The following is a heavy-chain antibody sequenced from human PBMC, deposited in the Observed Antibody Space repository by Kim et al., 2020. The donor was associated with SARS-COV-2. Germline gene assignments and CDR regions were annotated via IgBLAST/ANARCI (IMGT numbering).Heavy chain of an antibody. V-gene: IGHV5-51*01. CDR1: GYSFTSYW. CDR3: ARGPMLRGIVSHFDY. Sequence: GSLKISCKGSGYSFTSYWIAWVRQMPGKGLEWMGIIYPGDSDTRYSPSFQGQVTISGDKSISTAYLQWSSLKASDTAMYYCARGPMLRGIVSHFDYWGQGTLVTVSS. D-gene: IGHD3-10*01. CDR2: IYPGDSDT. J-gene: IGHJ4*02.